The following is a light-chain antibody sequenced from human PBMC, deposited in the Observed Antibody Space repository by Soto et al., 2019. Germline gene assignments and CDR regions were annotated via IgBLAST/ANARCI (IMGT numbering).Light chain of an antibody. Sequence: DIQLTQSPSTLSASVGDRVTISCRARQSIDYWLAWYQQKPGKAPKLLIHKASTLDSGVPSRFSGGGSGTEFTLTNSSLQPDSGATYHCQHDSTFPWKLAQGTEVEV. J-gene: IGKJ1*01. CDR3: QHDSTFPWK. V-gene: IGKV1-5*03. CDR2: KAS. CDR1: QSIDYW.